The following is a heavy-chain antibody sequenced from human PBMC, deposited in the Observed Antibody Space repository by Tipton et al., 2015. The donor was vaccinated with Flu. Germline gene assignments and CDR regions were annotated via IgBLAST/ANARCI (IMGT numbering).Heavy chain of an antibody. V-gene: IGHV4-59*12. D-gene: IGHD3-9*01. CDR1: GGSISSYY. CDR2: IYYSGST. Sequence: LRLSCTVSGGSISSYYWSWIRQPPGKGLEWIGYIYYSGSTNYNPSLKSRVTISVDTSKNQFSLKLSSVTAADTAVYYCARDRGYDILTGRPHWYFDLWGRGTLVTVSS. CDR3: ARDRGYDILTGRPHWYFDL. J-gene: IGHJ2*01.